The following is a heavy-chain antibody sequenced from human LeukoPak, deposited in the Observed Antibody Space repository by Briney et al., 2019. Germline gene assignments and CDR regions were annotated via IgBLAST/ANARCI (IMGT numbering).Heavy chain of an antibody. CDR2: IWYDGSNK. CDR1: GFTFNSYG. V-gene: IGHV3-33*01. Sequence: GGSLRLSCAASGFTFNSYGMHWVRQAPGKGLEWVAVIWYDGSNKYYADSVKGRFTISRDNSKNTLYLQMNSLRAEDTAVYYCARELIAVAFDYWGQGTLVTVSS. D-gene: IGHD6-19*01. CDR3: ARELIAVAFDY. J-gene: IGHJ4*02.